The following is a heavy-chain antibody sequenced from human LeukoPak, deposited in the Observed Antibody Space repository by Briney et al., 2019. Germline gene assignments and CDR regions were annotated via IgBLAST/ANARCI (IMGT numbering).Heavy chain of an antibody. D-gene: IGHD3-16*01. J-gene: IGHJ4*02. V-gene: IGHV1-2*02. Sequence: ASVTVSCKASGYTFTGYYMHWVRQAPGQGREGVGWINPNRGGTNYAQKFQGRVTMTRHTSISTAYMELSRLRSDDTAVYYCARDGGGLNEIHADYWGQGTLVTVSS. CDR2: INPNRGGT. CDR1: GYTFTGYY. CDR3: ARDGGGLNEIHADY.